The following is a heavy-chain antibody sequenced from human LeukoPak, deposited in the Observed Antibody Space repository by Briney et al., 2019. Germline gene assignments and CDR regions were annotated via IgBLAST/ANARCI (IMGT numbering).Heavy chain of an antibody. V-gene: IGHV1-2*02. CDR3: ASGGGGARLLYFDL. CDR1: GYTFTGYY. J-gene: IGHJ2*01. CDR2: INPNSGGT. Sequence: GASVKVSCKASGYTFTGYYMHWVRQAPGQGLEWMGWINPNSGGTNYAQKFQGRVTMTRDTSTSTVYMELSSLRSEDTAVYYCASGGGGARLLYFDLWGRGTLVTVSS. D-gene: IGHD3-16*01.